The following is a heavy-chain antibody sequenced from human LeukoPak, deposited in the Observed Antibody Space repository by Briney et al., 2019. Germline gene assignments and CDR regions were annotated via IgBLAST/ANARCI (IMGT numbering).Heavy chain of an antibody. CDR2: ISGSGGST. Sequence: GGSLRLSCAASGFTFSSYAMSWVRQAPGKGLEWVSAISGSGGSTYYADSVKGRFTISRDNSKNTLHLQMNSLRAEDTAVYYCAKGQNVAREWELPNDAFDIWGQGTMVTVSS. CDR3: AKGQNVAREWELPNDAFDI. CDR1: GFTFSSYA. V-gene: IGHV3-23*01. J-gene: IGHJ3*02. D-gene: IGHD1-26*01.